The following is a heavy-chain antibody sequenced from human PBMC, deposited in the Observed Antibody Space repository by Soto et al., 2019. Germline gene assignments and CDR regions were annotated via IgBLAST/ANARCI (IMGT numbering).Heavy chain of an antibody. D-gene: IGHD6-19*01. CDR1: GFTVSSNY. CDR2: IYSGGST. V-gene: IGHV3-53*01. CDR3: ARGSDMYSSGWYYFDY. Sequence: GGSLRLSCAASGFTVSSNYMSWVRQAPGKGLEWVSVIYSGGSTYYADSVKGRFTISRDNSKNTLYLQMNSLRAEDTAVYYCARGSDMYSSGWYYFDYWGQGTLVTVS. J-gene: IGHJ4*02.